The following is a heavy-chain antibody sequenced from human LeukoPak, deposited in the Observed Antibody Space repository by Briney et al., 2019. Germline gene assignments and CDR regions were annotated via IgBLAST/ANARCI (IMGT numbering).Heavy chain of an antibody. V-gene: IGHV3-53*04. CDR3: ARAPEWLIFDY. D-gene: IGHD6-19*01. Sequence: GGSLRLSCAASGFTVSSNYMSWVRQAPGKGMDWVSVIYSGGSTYYADSVKGRFTISRHNSKNTLYLQMNSLRAEDTAVYYCARAPEWLIFDYWGQGTLVTVSS. CDR1: GFTVSSNY. CDR2: IYSGGST. J-gene: IGHJ4*02.